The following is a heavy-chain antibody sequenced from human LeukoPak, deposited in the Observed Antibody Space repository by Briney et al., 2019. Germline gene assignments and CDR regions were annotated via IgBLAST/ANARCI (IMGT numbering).Heavy chain of an antibody. V-gene: IGHV3-30*04. CDR2: ISYDGSNE. CDR1: GFTFSSYV. J-gene: IGHJ4*02. Sequence: HSGGSLRLSCAASGFTFSSYVMHGVRQAPGKGLEGVAFISYDGSNEYYADSVKGRFTISRDNSKNTLYLQMVSLRAADTAVYYCARDKGTSDLSSFDYWGQGTLVTVSS. CDR3: ARDKGTSDLSSFDY.